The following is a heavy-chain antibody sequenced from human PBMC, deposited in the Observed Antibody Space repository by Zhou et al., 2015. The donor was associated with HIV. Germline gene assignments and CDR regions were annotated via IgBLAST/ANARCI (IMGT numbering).Heavy chain of an antibody. CDR2: IIPIFGTA. D-gene: IGHD3-16*01. CDR3: ARVRQSFGDDIGPRDFDY. J-gene: IGHJ4*02. CDR1: GGTFSSYA. V-gene: IGHV1-69*01. Sequence: QVQLVQSGAEVKKPGSSVKVSCKASGGTFSSYAISWVRQAPGQGLEWMGGIIPIFGTANYAQKFQGRVTITADESTSTAYMELSSLRSEDTAVYYCARVRQSFGDDIGPRDFDYWGQGTLVTVSS.